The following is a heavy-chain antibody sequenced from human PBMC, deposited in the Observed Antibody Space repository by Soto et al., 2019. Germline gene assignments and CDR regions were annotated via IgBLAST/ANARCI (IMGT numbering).Heavy chain of an antibody. D-gene: IGHD3-10*01. Sequence: SLRLSCAASGFTFSNYWMNWVRQAPGKGLEWVAVIWYDGSNKYYADSVKGRFTISRDNSKNTLYLQMNSLRAEDTAVYYCARDGGGLLWFGGTDYYYYGMDVWGQGTTVTVSS. J-gene: IGHJ6*02. V-gene: IGHV3-33*08. CDR1: GFTFSNYW. CDR2: IWYDGSNK. CDR3: ARDGGGLLWFGGTDYYYYGMDV.